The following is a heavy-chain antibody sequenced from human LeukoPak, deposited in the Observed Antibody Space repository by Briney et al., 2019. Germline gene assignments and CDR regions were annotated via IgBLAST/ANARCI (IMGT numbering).Heavy chain of an antibody. J-gene: IGHJ5*02. CDR3: ARGVFAGSGSYYNKLRTREKTPTWFDT. CDR1: AASVRGYY. CDR2: IYYSGST. D-gene: IGHD3-10*01. V-gene: IGHV4-59*02. Sequence: PSQTLSLTCTVVAASVRGYYWSGLRHPPGKGLGWVGGIYYSGSTNYTPSPKSRVTISVDTSKNQSSPKLSSVPAADTAVYYCARGVFAGSGSYYNKLRTREKTPTWFDTGGQGPLVTVS.